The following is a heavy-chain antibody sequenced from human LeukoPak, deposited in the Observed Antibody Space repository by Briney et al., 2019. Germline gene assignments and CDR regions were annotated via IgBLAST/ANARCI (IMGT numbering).Heavy chain of an antibody. D-gene: IGHD6-19*01. V-gene: IGHV3-9*01. CDR2: VSWNSGTI. CDR1: GSTFDDYA. J-gene: IGHJ4*02. CDR3: AKAPGYSSGWYEY. Sequence: PGGSLRLSCAASGSTFDDYAMHWVRQAPGKGLEWVSGVSWNSGTIGYADSVKGRFTISRDNAKNSLYLQMNSLRAEDTALYYCAKAPGYSSGWYEYWGQGTLVTVSS.